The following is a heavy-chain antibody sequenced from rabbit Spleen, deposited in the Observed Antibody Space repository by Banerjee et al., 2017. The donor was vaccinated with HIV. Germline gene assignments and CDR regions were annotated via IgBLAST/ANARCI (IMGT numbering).Heavy chain of an antibody. CDR1: GFSFSSSYY. Sequence: QSLEESGGDLVKPGASLTLTCTASGFSFSSSYYMCWVRQAPGKGLEWIACIYVGSSGSTYYASWAKGQFTISKTSSTTVTLQMTSLTAADTATYFCARGFYTYDDYADFYGYYFNLWGPGTLLTVS. D-gene: IGHD2-1*01. V-gene: IGHV1S40*01. CDR3: ARGFYTYDDYADFYGYYFNL. CDR2: IYVGSSGST. J-gene: IGHJ4*01.